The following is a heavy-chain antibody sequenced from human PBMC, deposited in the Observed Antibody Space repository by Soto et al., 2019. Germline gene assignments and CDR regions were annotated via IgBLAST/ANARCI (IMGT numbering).Heavy chain of an antibody. CDR2: IYYSGST. CDR1: GGSISSYY. V-gene: IGHV4-59*01. D-gene: IGHD3-22*01. Sequence: LSETLSLTCAVSGGSISSYYWSWIRQPPGKGLEWIGYIYYSGSTNYNPSLKSRVTISLDTSKNQFSLKLSSLTAADTAVYSCARDSSGDNWFDPWGQGTMVTVSS. J-gene: IGHJ5*02. CDR3: ARDSSGDNWFDP.